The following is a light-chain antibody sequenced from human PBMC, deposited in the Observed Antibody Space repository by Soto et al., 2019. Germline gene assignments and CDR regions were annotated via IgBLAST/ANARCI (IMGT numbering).Light chain of an antibody. V-gene: IGKV3-20*01. CDR2: GTS. Sequence: EIVLTQSPGTLSLSPGERATLSCRASQNVGSRYLAWYQQKPGQAPRLLIYGTSNRATGIPDRFSGSGSGTDFSLTISSLEPGDLAFYYCQQYGSSPRTFGQGIKVEIK. CDR3: QQYGSSPRT. CDR1: QNVGSRY. J-gene: IGKJ1*01.